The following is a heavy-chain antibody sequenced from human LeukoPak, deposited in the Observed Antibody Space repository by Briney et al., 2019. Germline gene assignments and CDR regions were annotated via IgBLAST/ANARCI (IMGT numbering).Heavy chain of an antibody. CDR1: GGSLSGYY. CDR3: AIEGIAAAGYYFDY. J-gene: IGHJ4*02. CDR2: INHSGST. D-gene: IGHD6-13*01. Sequence: SETLSLTCAVYGGSLSGYYWSWIRQPPGKGLEWIGEINHSGSTNYNPSLKSRVTISVDTSKNQFSLKLSSVTAADTAVYYCAIEGIAAAGYYFDYWGQGTLVTVSS. V-gene: IGHV4-34*01.